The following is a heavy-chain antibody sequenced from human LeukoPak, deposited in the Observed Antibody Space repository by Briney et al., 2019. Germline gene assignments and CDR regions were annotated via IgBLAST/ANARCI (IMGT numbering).Heavy chain of an antibody. J-gene: IGHJ3*02. CDR2: IYYSGST. CDR1: GGSISSYY. V-gene: IGHV4-59*01. D-gene: IGHD3-3*01. CDR3: ARVQITIFGVVAHDAFDI. Sequence: TSSETLSLTCTVSGGSISSYYWSWIRQPPGKGLEWIGYIYYSGSTNYNPSLKSRVTISVDTSKNQFSLKLSSVTAADTAMYYCARVQITIFGVVAHDAFDIWGQGTMVTVSS.